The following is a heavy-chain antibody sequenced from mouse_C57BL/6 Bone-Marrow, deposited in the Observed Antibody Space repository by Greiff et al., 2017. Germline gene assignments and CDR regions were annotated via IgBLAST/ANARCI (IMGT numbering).Heavy chain of an antibody. J-gene: IGHJ4*01. CDR2: IDPENGDT. D-gene: IGHD2-5*01. CDR3: TRAYYSNSHYAMNY. V-gene: IGHV14-4*01. CDR1: GFNIKDDY. Sequence: VQLKESGAELVRPGASVKLSCTASGFNIKDDYMHWVKQRPEQGLEWIGWIDPENGDTEYASKFQGKATITADTSSNTAYLQLSSLTSEDTAVYYCTRAYYSNSHYAMNYWGQGTSVTVSS.